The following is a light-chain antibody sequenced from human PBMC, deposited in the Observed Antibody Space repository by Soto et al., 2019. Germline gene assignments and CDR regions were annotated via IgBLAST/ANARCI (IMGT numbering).Light chain of an antibody. Sequence: QSALTQPASVSGSPGQSSTISCTGTSSDVGRYNLVSWYQQHPGKAPKLMIYEGSKRPSGVSNRFSGSKSSNTASLTISGLQAEDEADYYCCSYAGSSPVVFGGGTQLTVL. J-gene: IGLJ2*01. CDR3: CSYAGSSPVV. CDR2: EGS. CDR1: SSDVGRYNL. V-gene: IGLV2-23*01.